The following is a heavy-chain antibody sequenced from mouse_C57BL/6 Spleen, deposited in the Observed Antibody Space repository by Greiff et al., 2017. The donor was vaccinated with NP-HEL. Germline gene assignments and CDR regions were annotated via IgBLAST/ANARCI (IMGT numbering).Heavy chain of an antibody. Sequence: VQLQQSGAELVRPGASVTLSCKASGYTFTDYEMHWVKQTPVHGLEWIGAIYPETGGTAYNQKFKGKATLTADKSSSTAYMELSSLTSEDSAVCNCTIYDYDEGFAYWGQGTLVTVSA. V-gene: IGHV1-15*01. D-gene: IGHD2-4*01. CDR2: IYPETGGT. CDR3: TIYDYDEGFAY. J-gene: IGHJ3*01. CDR1: GYTFTDYE.